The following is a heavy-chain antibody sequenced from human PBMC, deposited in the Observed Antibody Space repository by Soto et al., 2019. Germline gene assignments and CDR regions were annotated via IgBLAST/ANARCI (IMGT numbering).Heavy chain of an antibody. D-gene: IGHD3-10*01. CDR2: ISSSGSFT. CDR3: ARGRLTYYYYGLDV. J-gene: IGHJ6*02. Sequence: QVQLVESGGGLVRPGGPLRLSCAASGFTFSDHYMSWIRQAPGKGLEWISYISSSGSFTNYADSVKGRFTISRDNGKKSLYLQINNLTAEDTALYYCARGRLTYYYYGLDVWGQGTTVTVS. V-gene: IGHV3-11*06. CDR1: GFTFSDHY.